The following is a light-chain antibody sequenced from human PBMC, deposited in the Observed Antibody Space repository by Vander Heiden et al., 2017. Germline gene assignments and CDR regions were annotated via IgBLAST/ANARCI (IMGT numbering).Light chain of an antibody. CDR3: LQHNSFPWT. CDR2: DAS. J-gene: IGKJ1*01. V-gene: IGKV1-17*01. CDR1: QGIRGD. Sequence: DIQMTQSPSSLSASVGDRVTITCRASQGIRGDVGWYQQKPGKAPERLICDASSSQSGVPSRFSGSDSGTEFSLTISSLQPEDSATYYCLQHNSFPWTFGQGTKVEIK.